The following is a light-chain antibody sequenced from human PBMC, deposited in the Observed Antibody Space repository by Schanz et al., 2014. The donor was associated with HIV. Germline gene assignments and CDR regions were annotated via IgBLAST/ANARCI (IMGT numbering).Light chain of an antibody. CDR2: DVS. CDR3: CSYAGTSTFVV. CDR1: SSDVGVYNY. V-gene: IGLV2-23*02. Sequence: QSALTQPPSASGSPGQSVTISCTGTSSDVGVYNYVSWYQQHPGKAPKLMIYDVSNRPSGVSNRFSGSKSGNTASLTFSGLQAEDEADYYCCSYAGTSTFVVFGGGTKLTVL. J-gene: IGLJ2*01.